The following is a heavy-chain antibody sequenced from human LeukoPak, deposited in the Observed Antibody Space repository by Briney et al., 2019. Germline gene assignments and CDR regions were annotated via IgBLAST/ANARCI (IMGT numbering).Heavy chain of an antibody. CDR2: ISYDGSNK. CDR3: ARDSANYYDSSGYHVT. D-gene: IGHD3-22*01. J-gene: IGHJ5*02. CDR1: GFTFSSYA. V-gene: IGHV3-30*04. Sequence: GGSLRLSCAASGFTFSSYAMHWVRQAPGKGLEWVAVISYDGSNKYYADSVKGRFTISRDNSKNTLYLQMNSLRAEDTAVYYCARDSANYYDSSGYHVTWGQGTLVTVSS.